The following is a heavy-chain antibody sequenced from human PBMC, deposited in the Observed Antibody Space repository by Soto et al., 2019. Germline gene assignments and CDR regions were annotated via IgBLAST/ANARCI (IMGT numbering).Heavy chain of an antibody. CDR1: GFTFSSYA. CDR3: AGGSTYYYDSSGYQTYGMDV. CDR2: ISGSGGST. V-gene: IGHV3-23*01. D-gene: IGHD3-22*01. Sequence: GGSLRLSCAASGFTFSSYAMSWVRQAPGKGLEWVSAISGSGGSTYYADSVKGRFTISRDNSKNTLYLQMNSLRAEDTAVYYCAGGSTYYYDSSGYQTYGMDVWGQGTTVTVSS. J-gene: IGHJ6*02.